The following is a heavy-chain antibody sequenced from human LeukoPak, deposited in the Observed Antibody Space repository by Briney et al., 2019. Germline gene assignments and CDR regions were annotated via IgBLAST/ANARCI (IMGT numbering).Heavy chain of an antibody. V-gene: IGHV4-30-4*01. Sequence: PSETLSLTCTVSGGSISSGDYYWSWIRQPPGKGLEWIGYIYYSGTTYYNPSLKSRVTISADTSTNQFSLKMTSVTAADTAVYYCARAYCSSTSCYWFDPWGQGTLVTVSS. J-gene: IGHJ5*02. CDR1: GGSISSGDYY. CDR2: IYYSGTT. D-gene: IGHD2-2*01. CDR3: ARAYCSSTSCYWFDP.